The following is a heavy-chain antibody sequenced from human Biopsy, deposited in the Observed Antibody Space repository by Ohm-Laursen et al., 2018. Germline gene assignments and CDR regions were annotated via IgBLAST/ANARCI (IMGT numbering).Heavy chain of an antibody. J-gene: IGHJ5*02. CDR2: IYNTETT. CDR3: ARHPTGFWFDP. V-gene: IGHV4-39*01. Sequence: GTLSLTCSVSGGSISSSTTYYWAWLRQPPGKGLEWIGSIYNTETTFYNPSLKSRVTISVDTSTNQFSLKVSSVTTADTALYFCARHPTGFWFDPWGHGTLVTVSS. CDR1: GGSISSSTTYY.